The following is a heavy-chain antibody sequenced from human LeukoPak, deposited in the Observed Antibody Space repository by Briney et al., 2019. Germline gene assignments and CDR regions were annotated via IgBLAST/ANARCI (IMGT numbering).Heavy chain of an antibody. CDR2: INPSGGDT. D-gene: IGHD1-14*01. CDR3: ARVRYHSGLTLDY. CDR1: GYTFNSYY. V-gene: IGHV1-46*02. Sequence: ASVKVSCKASGYTFNSYYMHWVRQAPGQGPEWMGLINPSGGDTRYAQKFQGRVTMTRDTSTSTVYMELNSLRSEDTAVYYCARVRYHSGLTLDYWGQGTLVTVSS. J-gene: IGHJ4*02.